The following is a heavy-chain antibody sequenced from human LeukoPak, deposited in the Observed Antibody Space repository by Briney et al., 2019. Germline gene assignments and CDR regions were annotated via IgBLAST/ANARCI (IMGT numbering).Heavy chain of an antibody. J-gene: IGHJ4*02. D-gene: IGHD1-14*01. CDR3: ARQDHGPDY. V-gene: IGHV3-7*01. Sequence: GGSLRLSCSASGFTFNNYWMNWVRQAPGKGLDWVANINKDGSEKNYVDSVKGRFTISRDNAKNSLYLQMNCLRPEDTAVYYCARQDHGPDYWGQGTLVTVSS. CDR2: INKDGSEK. CDR1: GFTFNNYW.